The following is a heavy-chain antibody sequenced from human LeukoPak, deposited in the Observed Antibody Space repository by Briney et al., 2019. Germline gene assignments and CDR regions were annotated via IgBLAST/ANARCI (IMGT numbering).Heavy chain of an antibody. V-gene: IGHV3-30*18. D-gene: IGHD3-9*01. CDR1: GFTFSSYG. CDR2: ISYDGSNK. CDR3: AKDAYYDILTAFNYFDY. Sequence: GGSLRLSCAASGFTFSSYGMHWVRQAPGKGLEWVAVISYDGSNKYYADSVKGRFTISRDNSKNTLYLQMNSLRAEDTAVYYCAKDAYYDILTAFNYFDYWGQGTLVTVSS. J-gene: IGHJ4*02.